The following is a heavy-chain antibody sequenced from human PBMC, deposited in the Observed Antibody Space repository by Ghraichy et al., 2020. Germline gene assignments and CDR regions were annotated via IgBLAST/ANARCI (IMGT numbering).Heavy chain of an antibody. J-gene: IGHJ5*02. CDR3: ARHEGYCSGGSCYFFWFDP. Sequence: SETLSLTCTVSGGSISSSSYYWGWIRQPPGKGLEWIGSIYYSWSTYYNPSLKSRVTISVDTSKNQFSLKLSSVTAADTAVYYCARHEGYCSGGSCYFFWFDPWGQGTLVTVSS. V-gene: IGHV4-39*01. D-gene: IGHD2-15*01. CDR2: IYYSWST. CDR1: GGSISSSSYY.